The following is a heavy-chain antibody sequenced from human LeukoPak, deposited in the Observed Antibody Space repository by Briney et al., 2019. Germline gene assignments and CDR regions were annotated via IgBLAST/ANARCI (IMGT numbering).Heavy chain of an antibody. J-gene: IGHJ5*02. CDR3: ARDVSPYYYGSGSYNWFDP. Sequence: SETLSLTCTVSGGSISSYYWSWIRQPPGKGLEWIGYIYYSGSTNYNPSLKSRVTISVDTSKNQFSLKLSSVTAADTAVYYCARDVSPYYYGSGSYNWFDPWGQGTLVTVSS. V-gene: IGHV4-59*01. CDR2: IYYSGST. D-gene: IGHD3-10*01. CDR1: GGSISSYY.